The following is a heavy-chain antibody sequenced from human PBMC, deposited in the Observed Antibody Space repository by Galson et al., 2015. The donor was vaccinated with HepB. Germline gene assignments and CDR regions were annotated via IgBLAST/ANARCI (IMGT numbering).Heavy chain of an antibody. CDR1: GFTFSDYY. Sequence: SLRLSCAASGFTFSDYYMSWIRQAPGKGLEWVSYISSSSSYTNYADSAKGRFTISRDNARNSLYLQMSGLRAEDTAVYYCARETGSGSYKYLDYWGQGTLVTVS. J-gene: IGHJ4*02. CDR3: ARETGSGSYKYLDY. CDR2: ISSSSSYT. D-gene: IGHD3-10*01. V-gene: IGHV3-11*05.